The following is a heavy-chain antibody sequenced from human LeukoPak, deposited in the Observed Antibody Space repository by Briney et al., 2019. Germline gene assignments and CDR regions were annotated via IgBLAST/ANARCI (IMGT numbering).Heavy chain of an antibody. CDR1: GGSFSGYY. Sequence: PSETLSLTCAVYGGSFSGYYWSWIRQPPGKGLEWIGEINHSGSTNYNPSLKSRVTISVDTSKNQFSLKLSSVTAADTAVYYCARGAPTGYSSGWYPHYFDYWGQGTLVTVSS. CDR2: INHSGST. CDR3: ARGAPTGYSSGWYPHYFDY. D-gene: IGHD6-19*01. J-gene: IGHJ4*02. V-gene: IGHV4-34*01.